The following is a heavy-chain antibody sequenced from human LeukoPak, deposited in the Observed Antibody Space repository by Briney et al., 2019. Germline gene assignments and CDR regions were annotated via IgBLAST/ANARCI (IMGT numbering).Heavy chain of an antibody. CDR2: IYHSGRT. J-gene: IGHJ3*01. D-gene: IGHD6-13*01. CDR3: ARISSSNWYNERGAFDV. Sequence: SETLSLTCTVSGYSISSGYYWGWIRQPPGKGLEWIGSIYHSGRTFYNPSLKSRVTISVDTSKNQFSLKLRSVTAADTAVYYCARISSSNWYNERGAFDVWGQGTMVTVSS. V-gene: IGHV4-38-2*02. CDR1: GYSISSGYY.